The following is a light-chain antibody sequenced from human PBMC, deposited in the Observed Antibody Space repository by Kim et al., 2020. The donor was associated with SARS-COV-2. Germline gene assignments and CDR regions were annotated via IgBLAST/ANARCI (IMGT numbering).Light chain of an antibody. V-gene: IGLV1-44*01. Sequence: GQRVTISCSGGSSNIGSSTVSWYQQYTDTAPKLLMFSNTERPSGVPDRFSGSKSGTSASLAISGLQSEDEADYYCAASDGSLNAWVFGGGTKVTVL. CDR2: SNT. CDR1: SSNIGSST. CDR3: AASDGSLNAWV. J-gene: IGLJ3*02.